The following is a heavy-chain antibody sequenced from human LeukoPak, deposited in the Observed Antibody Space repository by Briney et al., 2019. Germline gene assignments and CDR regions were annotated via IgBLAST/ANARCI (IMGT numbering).Heavy chain of an antibody. J-gene: IGHJ3*02. CDR2: IYHSGST. D-gene: IGHD3/OR15-3a*01. CDR1: GGSISSGGYY. CDR3: ARDLSGLGYRGAWRAFDI. V-gene: IGHV4-30-2*01. Sequence: SETLSLTCTVSGGSISSGGYYWSWIRQPPGKGLEWIGYIYHSGSTYYNPSLKSRVTISVDRSKNQFSLKLSSVTAADTAVYYCARDLSGLGYRGAWRAFDIWGQGTMVTVSS.